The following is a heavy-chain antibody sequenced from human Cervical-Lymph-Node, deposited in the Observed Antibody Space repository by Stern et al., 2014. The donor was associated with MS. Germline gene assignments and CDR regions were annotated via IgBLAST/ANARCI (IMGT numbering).Heavy chain of an antibody. CDR3: ARGGSGSYTPDY. V-gene: IGHV7-4-1*02. D-gene: IGHD1-26*01. Sequence: QVQLVQSGSELKKPGASVKVSCKASGYAFTTYSMNWVRQAPGQGLEWMGLITTNTGNPTYDQAFTGRFGFSLDNSVSTAYLQISSLTAADSAVYYCARGGSGSYTPDYWGQGTLVTVSS. CDR1: GYAFTTYS. J-gene: IGHJ4*02. CDR2: ITTNTGNP.